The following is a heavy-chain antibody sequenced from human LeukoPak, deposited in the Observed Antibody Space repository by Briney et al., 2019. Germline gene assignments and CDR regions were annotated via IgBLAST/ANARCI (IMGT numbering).Heavy chain of an antibody. Sequence: GGSLRLSCAASGFTFSDYYMSWIRQAPGKGLEWVSYISSSGSTIYYADSVKGRFTISRDNAKNSLYLQMNSLRAEDTAVYYCARLQVDGSGNCWFDPWGQGTLVTVSS. D-gene: IGHD3-10*01. CDR2: ISSSGSTI. CDR1: GFTFSDYY. V-gene: IGHV3-11*01. CDR3: ARLQVDGSGNCWFDP. J-gene: IGHJ5*02.